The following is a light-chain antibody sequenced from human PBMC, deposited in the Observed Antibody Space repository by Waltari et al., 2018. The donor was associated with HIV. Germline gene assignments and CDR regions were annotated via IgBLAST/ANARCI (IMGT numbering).Light chain of an antibody. J-gene: IGLJ3*02. CDR2: EVT. CDR1: NSDVGAYDY. Sequence: QSVLTQPASVSGSPGQSITISCTGTNSDVGAYDYVSWYQQYPGKAPKLLIYEVTIRAPGISYRVPGSKSGNTASMTISGLQPEDEAHYYCSSYAATTTILFGGGTRLTVL. V-gene: IGLV2-14*01. CDR3: SSYAATTTIL.